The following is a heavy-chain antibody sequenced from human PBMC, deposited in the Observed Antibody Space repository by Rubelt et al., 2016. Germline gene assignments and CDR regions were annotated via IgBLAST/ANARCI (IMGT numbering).Heavy chain of an antibody. J-gene: IGHJ4*02. D-gene: IGHD1-26*01. CDR2: IIPILGIA. CDR3: ARGVGAIGV. V-gene: IGHV1-69*10. Sequence: GGIIPILGIANYAQKFQGRVTITRDTSASTAYMELSSLRSEDTAVYYCARGVGAIGVWGQGTLVTVSS.